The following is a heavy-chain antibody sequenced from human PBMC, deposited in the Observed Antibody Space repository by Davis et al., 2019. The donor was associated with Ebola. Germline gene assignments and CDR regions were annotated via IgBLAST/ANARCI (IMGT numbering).Heavy chain of an antibody. CDR3: AKDLKLVVYAIDY. CDR1: GFTFSSYW. D-gene: IGHD2-8*02. Sequence: HTGGSLRLSCAASGFTFSSYWMSWVRHAPGKGLVWVSRIKSDGSTKSYADSVKGRFTISRDNAKNSLYLQMNSLRAEDTALYYCAKDLKLVVYAIDYWGQGTLVTVSS. V-gene: IGHV3-74*01. J-gene: IGHJ4*02. CDR2: IKSDGSTK.